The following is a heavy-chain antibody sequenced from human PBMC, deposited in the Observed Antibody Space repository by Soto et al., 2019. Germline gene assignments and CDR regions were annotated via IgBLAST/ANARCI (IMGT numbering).Heavy chain of an antibody. D-gene: IGHD2-8*01. Sequence: SETKSLTNSVSGGYVRSGDDCWSWIRQPPEKGLEWIGRIYTSGSNNYNPPLKSRVTMSVDTSKNQFSLKLSSVTAADTAVYYCVSQRTSVLTQAYFDYWGPGALVTVSS. CDR1: GGYVRSGDDC. CDR3: VSQRTSVLTQAYFDY. CDR2: IYTSGSN. J-gene: IGHJ4*02. V-gene: IGHV4-61*08.